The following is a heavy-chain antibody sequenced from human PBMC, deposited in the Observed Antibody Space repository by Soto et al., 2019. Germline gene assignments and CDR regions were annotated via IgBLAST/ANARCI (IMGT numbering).Heavy chain of an antibody. CDR1: GYTFTNYY. D-gene: IGHD3-16*01. CDR3: ARGGPDLGTIGSFDY. V-gene: IGHV1-46*01. Sequence: QVQLVQSGAEVKRPGASVKASCKASGYTFTNYYMHWVRQAPGQGLEWMGVIHYSGATPTYAQKFQGRVTMARDTSTSTVYVEVSSLTSEDTAVYYCARGGPDLGTIGSFDYWGQGTLVTVSS. CDR2: IHYSGATP. J-gene: IGHJ4*02.